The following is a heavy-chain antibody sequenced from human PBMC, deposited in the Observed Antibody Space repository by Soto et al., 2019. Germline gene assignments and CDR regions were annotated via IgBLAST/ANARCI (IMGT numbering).Heavy chain of an antibody. CDR2: IRSEIAGGTT. Sequence: EVQLVEAGGGLVKPGGSLRLSCAASGFPFNNAWMSWVRQAPGKGLEWVGPIRSEIAGGTTEYAAPVKGRFSLSRDDSISSVYLQMTNLKMEDTARYYCTTSGGGTLYFAHSGDLDVGGLGSTVIVSS. D-gene: IGHD2-15*01. V-gene: IGHV3-15*01. CDR1: GFPFNNAW. J-gene: IGHJ6*02. CDR3: TTSGGGTLYFAHSGDLDV.